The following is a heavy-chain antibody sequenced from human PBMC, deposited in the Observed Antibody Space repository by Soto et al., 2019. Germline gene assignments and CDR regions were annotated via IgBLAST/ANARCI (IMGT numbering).Heavy chain of an antibody. CDR2: LSGYNGNT. CDR1: GYIFTSFA. D-gene: IGHD2-2*01. CDR3: ARDLIVVVTAAGGDAFDL. Sequence: ASVKVSCKASGYIFTSFAISWVRQAPGQGLERMGRLSGYNGNTSYKEKVQGRVTMTTDTFMSTAYMELRSLRFDDTAVYYCARDLIVVVTAAGGDAFDLWG. V-gene: IGHV1-18*01. J-gene: IGHJ3*01.